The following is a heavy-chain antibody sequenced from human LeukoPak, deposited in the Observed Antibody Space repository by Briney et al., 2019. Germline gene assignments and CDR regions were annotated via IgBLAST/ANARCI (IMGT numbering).Heavy chain of an antibody. J-gene: IGHJ4*02. CDR1: GFTFSSYE. D-gene: IGHD3-22*01. CDR2: ISSSGSTI. Sequence: GGSLRLSCAASGFTFSSYEMNWVRQAPGKGLEWVSYISSSGSTIHYADSVKGRFSISRDNAKNLLYLQMSGLRGEDTGVYYCARDSGYYYDFSGPFDYWGQGALVTVSS. CDR3: ARDSGYYYDFSGPFDY. V-gene: IGHV3-48*03.